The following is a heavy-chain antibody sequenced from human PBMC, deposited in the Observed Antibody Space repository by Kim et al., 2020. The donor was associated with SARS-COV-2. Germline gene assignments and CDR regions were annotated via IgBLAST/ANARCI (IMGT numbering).Heavy chain of an antibody. Sequence: GGSLRLSCVGSGFTFSSYPMDWVRQAPGKGLEWVSSISSSGGTTIYTDSVKGRFTVSRDNSKNTVYLHMNSLRAEDTAIYYCSNLPSIFRGMDVWGQGTTVTVSS. V-gene: IGHV3-23*01. CDR3: SNLPSIFRGMDV. CDR1: GFTFSSYP. D-gene: IGHD3-3*02. CDR2: ISSSGGTT. J-gene: IGHJ6*02.